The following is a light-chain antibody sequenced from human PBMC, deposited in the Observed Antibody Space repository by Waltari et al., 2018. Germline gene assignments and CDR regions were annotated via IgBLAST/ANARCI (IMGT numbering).Light chain of an antibody. J-gene: IGKJ2*01. V-gene: IGKV1-39*01. Sequence: DIQMTQSPSSLSASVGDRVTVTCRASQSISSYLNWYQQKPGKAPKLLIYAASSLQSRVPSRFSGSGSGTDFTLTISSLQPEDCATYYCQQSYSTPRTFGQGTKLEIK. CDR1: QSISSY. CDR3: QQSYSTPRT. CDR2: AAS.